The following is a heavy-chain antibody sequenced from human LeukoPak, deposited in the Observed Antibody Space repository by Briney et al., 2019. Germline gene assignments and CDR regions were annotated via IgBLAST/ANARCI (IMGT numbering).Heavy chain of an antibody. CDR2: IKQDGSEK. V-gene: IGHV3-7*01. D-gene: IGHD3-3*01. CDR3: AREVAIFGVVIRGPYYYYMDV. CDR1: GFTFSSYW. Sequence: GGSLRLSCAASGFTFSSYWMSWVRQAPGKGLEWVANIKQDGSEKYYVDSVKGRFTISRDNAKNSLYLQMNSLRAEDTAVYYCAREVAIFGVVIRGPYYYYMDVWGKGTTVTVSS. J-gene: IGHJ6*03.